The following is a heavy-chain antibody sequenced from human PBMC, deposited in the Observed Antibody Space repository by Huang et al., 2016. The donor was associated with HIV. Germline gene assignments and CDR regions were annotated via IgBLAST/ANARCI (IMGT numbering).Heavy chain of an antibody. D-gene: IGHD3-22*01. CDR3: ARRQGSGYYFYFDY. CDR1: GGSIKGRNYY. CDR2: LYYSGSP. Sequence: QLQLQESGPGLVKPSGTLSLNCTISGGSIKGRNYYWGWVRQAPGKGLEWIGDLYYSGSPYYNPSLRSRVSLSVDTSKNQVTLKVNAVIAADTAVYYCARRQGSGYYFYFDYWGRGIPVTVSA. J-gene: IGHJ4*02. V-gene: IGHV4-39*01.